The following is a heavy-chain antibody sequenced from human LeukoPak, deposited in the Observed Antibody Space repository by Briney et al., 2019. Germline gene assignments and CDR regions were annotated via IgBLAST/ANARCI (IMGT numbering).Heavy chain of an antibody. D-gene: IGHD6-13*01. CDR1: GFTFSSYT. V-gene: IGHV3-21*01. Sequence: GGSLRLSCAASGFTFSSYTMNWVRQAPGKGLEWVSSITSSSSYIYYADSVKGRFTISRDNAKNSLYLQMDSLRAEDTAVYYCARVTWLSAAGTEGNFDYWSQGTLVTVSS. J-gene: IGHJ4*02. CDR2: ITSSSSYI. CDR3: ARVTWLSAAGTEGNFDY.